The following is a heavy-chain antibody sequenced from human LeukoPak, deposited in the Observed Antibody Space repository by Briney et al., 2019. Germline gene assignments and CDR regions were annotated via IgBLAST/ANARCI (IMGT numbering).Heavy chain of an antibody. CDR1: GDSVSSNSAA. J-gene: IGHJ4*02. CDR3: ARGTMYYYDSSGYYFLPFDY. V-gene: IGHV6-1*01. Sequence: SQTLSLTCATSGDSVSSNSAAWNWIRQSPSRGLEWLGRTYYRSKWYNDYAVSVKSRITINPDTSKNQFSLQLNSVTPEDTAVYYCARGTMYYYDSSGYYFLPFDYWGQGTLVTVSS. CDR2: TYYRSKWYN. D-gene: IGHD3-22*01.